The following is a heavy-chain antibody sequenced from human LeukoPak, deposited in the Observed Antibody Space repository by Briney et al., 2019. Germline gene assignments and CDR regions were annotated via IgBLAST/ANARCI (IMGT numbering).Heavy chain of an antibody. V-gene: IGHV3-21*01. CDR2: ISSSSSYI. CDR1: GFTFSSYT. CDR3: ARDHSSGWSLNFDY. Sequence: GGSLRLSCAASGFTFSSYTMNWVRQAPGKGLEWVSSISSSSSYIYYADSVKGRFTISRDNAKNSLYLQMNSLRAEDTAVYYCARDHSSGWSLNFDYWGQGTLVTVSS. D-gene: IGHD6-19*01. J-gene: IGHJ4*02.